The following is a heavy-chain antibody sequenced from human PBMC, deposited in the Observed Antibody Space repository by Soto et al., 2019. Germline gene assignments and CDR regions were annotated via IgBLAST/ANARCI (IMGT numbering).Heavy chain of an antibody. CDR3: AREYSSGRGENWFDP. V-gene: IGHV4-59*01. CDR1: GGSISSYY. Sequence: QVQLQESGPGLVKPSETLSLTCTVSGGSISSYYWSWIRQPPGKGLEWIGYIYYSGSTNYNPSLKSRVTLXXDXSXXQFALKLSSVTAADTAVYYCAREYSSGRGENWFDPWGQGTLVTVSS. D-gene: IGHD6-19*01. CDR2: IYYSGST. J-gene: IGHJ5*02.